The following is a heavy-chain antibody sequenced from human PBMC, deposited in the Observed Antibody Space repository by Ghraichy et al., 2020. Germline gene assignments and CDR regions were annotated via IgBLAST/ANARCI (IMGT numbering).Heavy chain of an antibody. V-gene: IGHV3-21*01. CDR1: EFTLSLYH. CDR2: ITADATST. Sequence: GGSLRLSCAASEFTLSLYHMNWVRQAPGKGLQWVSSITADATSTYYPDSVNGRFTMSRDNTKKSLFLQLTSLTLEDTAIYYCARGSASWEPQNFWHFDLWGRGTVVTVSS. J-gene: IGHJ2*01. CDR3: ARGSASWEPQNFWHFDL. D-gene: IGHD1-14*01.